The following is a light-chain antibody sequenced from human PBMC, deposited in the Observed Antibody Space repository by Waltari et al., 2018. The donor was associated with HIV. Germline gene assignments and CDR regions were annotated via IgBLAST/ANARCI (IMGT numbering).Light chain of an antibody. CDR3: QQFHNWPHT. Sequence: EIFLTQSPPTLSVSPGETATLSCRASQSLSSYLAWYQQKPGQAPRLLIYGASTRATGTPVRFSGGGSGTEFSLTISSLRSEDYAVYYCQQFHNWPHTFGGVTKVEIK. CDR2: GAS. CDR1: QSLSSY. J-gene: IGKJ4*01. V-gene: IGKV3-15*01.